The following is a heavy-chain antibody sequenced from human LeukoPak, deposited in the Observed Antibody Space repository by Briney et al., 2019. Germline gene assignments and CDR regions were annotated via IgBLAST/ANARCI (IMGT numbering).Heavy chain of an antibody. Sequence: SETLSLTCTVSGDSISNYYWNWIRQPPGKGLEWIGYIYYTGNTNYNPSLKSRVTISVDTSKNQFSLKLSSVTAADTAVYYCAKSNGYGLIDIWGRGTMVTVSS. J-gene: IGHJ3*02. D-gene: IGHD3-22*01. CDR3: AKSNGYGLIDI. CDR1: GDSISNYY. V-gene: IGHV4-59*01. CDR2: IYYTGNT.